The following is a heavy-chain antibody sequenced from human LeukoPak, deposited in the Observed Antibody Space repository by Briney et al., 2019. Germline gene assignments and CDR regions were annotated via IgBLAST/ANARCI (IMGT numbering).Heavy chain of an antibody. CDR3: ARHVAAAGIPYYYGMDV. J-gene: IGHJ6*02. Sequence: SETLSLTCTVSGGSISSSSYCWGWIRQPPGKGLECIGSIYYSGSPYYNPSLKSRVTISVDTSKNQFSLKLSSVTAADTAVYYCARHVAAAGIPYYYGMDVWGQGTTVTVSS. CDR1: GGSISSSSYC. V-gene: IGHV4-39*01. D-gene: IGHD6-13*01. CDR2: IYYSGSP.